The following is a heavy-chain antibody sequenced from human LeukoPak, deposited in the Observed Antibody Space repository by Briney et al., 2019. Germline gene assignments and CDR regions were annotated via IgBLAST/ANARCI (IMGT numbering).Heavy chain of an antibody. V-gene: IGHV3-21*01. Sequence: PGGSLRLSCAASGFTFSSYAMNWVRQAPGKWLEWVSSIRGSTTYIYYADSLKGRFTISRDNAKNSLYLQMNSLRAEDTAVYYCARGAGWVSYWGQGTLVTVSS. CDR2: IRGSTTYI. D-gene: IGHD2-15*01. J-gene: IGHJ4*02. CDR1: GFTFSSYA. CDR3: ARGAGWVSY.